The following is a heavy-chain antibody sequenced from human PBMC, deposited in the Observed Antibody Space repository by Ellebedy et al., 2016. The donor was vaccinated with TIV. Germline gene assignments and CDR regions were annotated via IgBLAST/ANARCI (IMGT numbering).Heavy chain of an antibody. J-gene: IGHJ4*02. V-gene: IGHV4-34*01. Sequence: SETLSLTXAVNGGSFSGHYWTWIRQTPGKGLEWIGEINDSGISNYDPTLKSRVTISVDTSKNQFSLKMRSLTAADTAIYYCARGTVALQSLKSFDSWGQGSVVRVSS. CDR1: GGSFSGHY. D-gene: IGHD6-19*01. CDR3: ARGTVALQSLKSFDS. CDR2: INDSGIS.